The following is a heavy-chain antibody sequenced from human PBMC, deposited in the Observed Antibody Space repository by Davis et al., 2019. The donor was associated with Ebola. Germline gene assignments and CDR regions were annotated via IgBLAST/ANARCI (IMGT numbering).Heavy chain of an antibody. V-gene: IGHV1-2*06. CDR2: INPNSGGT. J-gene: IGHJ4*02. CDR1: GYTFTGYY. Sequence: AASVKVSCKASGYTFTGYYMHWVRQAPGQGLEWMGRINPNSGGTNYAQKFQGRVTMTRDTSISTAYMELSRLRSDDTAVYYCASQTGDYYDSSENDYWGQGTLVTVSS. CDR3: ASQTGDYYDSSENDY. D-gene: IGHD3-22*01.